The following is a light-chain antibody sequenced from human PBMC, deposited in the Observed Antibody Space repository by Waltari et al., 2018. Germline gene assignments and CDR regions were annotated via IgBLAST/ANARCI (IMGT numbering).Light chain of an antibody. CDR2: KAS. CDR1: QTVSLS. V-gene: IGKV1-5*03. CDR3: QQYDGYST. J-gene: IGKJ2*01. Sequence: DIQMTQSPSTLSASVGDRVTITCRASQTVSLSLAWHQQKPGKAPKLLIHKASILQGGVPARFSGSGSETEFTLTIDGLQPDDFATYYCQQYDGYSTFGQGTKLEI.